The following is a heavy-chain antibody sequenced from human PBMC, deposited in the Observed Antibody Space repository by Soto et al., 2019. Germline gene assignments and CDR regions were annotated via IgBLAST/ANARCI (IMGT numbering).Heavy chain of an antibody. CDR3: ATDGGFNFGYWFDP. CDR2: IKDKSEGETN. Sequence: EVQLVESGGGLVEPGGSLRISCAASGFTFNYAWMSWVRQAPGKGLEWVGRIKDKSEGETNDYAAPVKGRITISRDDSKNTVYLQMNSLKTEDTGVYYCATDGGFNFGYWFDPWGKGTLVTVSS. CDR1: GFTFNYAW. D-gene: IGHD5-18*01. J-gene: IGHJ5*02. V-gene: IGHV3-15*01.